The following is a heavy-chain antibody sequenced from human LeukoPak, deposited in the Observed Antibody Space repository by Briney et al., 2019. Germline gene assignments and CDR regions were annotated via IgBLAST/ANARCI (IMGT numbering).Heavy chain of an antibody. V-gene: IGHV3-48*03. CDR2: ISSSSSTI. D-gene: IGHD3-22*01. CDR1: GFTFSSFE. Sequence: GGSLRLSCAASGFTFSSFEMNWVRQAPGKGLEWISYISSSSSTIYYADSVKGRFTISRDNAKNSVYLQMNSLRAEDTAVYYCARVWSSGYTKDYWGQGTLVTVSP. J-gene: IGHJ4*02. CDR3: ARVWSSGYTKDY.